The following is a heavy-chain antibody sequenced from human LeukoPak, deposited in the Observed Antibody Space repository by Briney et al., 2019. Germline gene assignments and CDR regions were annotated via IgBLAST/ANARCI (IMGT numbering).Heavy chain of an antibody. CDR2: ICYSGST. CDR1: GGSISSSSYY. Sequence: PPETLSLTCTVSGGSISSSSYYWGWIRQPPGKGLEWIGSICYSGSTYYNPSLKSRVTISVDTSKNQFSLKLSSVTAADTAVYYCARHESGSGWYTGGAFDIWGQGTMVTVSS. D-gene: IGHD6-19*01. CDR3: ARHESGSGWYTGGAFDI. J-gene: IGHJ3*02. V-gene: IGHV4-39*01.